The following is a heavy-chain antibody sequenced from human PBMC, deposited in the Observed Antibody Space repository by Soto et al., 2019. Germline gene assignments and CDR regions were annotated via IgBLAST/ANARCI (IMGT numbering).Heavy chain of an antibody. D-gene: IGHD2-15*01. V-gene: IGHV4-39*01. CDR2: IYYSGST. Sequence: SETLSLTCSVSGGSISSSSYFWGWIRQPPGKGLEWIGSIYYSGSTYYNPSLKSRVTVSVDTSKNQFSLKLSSVTAADTAVYYCARHLGYCSGGSCYRPPYYFDYWGQGTLVTVS. CDR3: ARHLGYCSGGSCYRPPYYFDY. CDR1: GGSISSSSYF. J-gene: IGHJ4*02.